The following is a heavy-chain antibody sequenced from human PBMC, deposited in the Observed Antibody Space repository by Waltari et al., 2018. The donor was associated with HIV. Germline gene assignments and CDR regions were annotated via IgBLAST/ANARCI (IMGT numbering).Heavy chain of an antibody. Sequence: QVHLVESGGGVVQPGRSLRLSCAASGFTFSSYAMHWVRQAPGKGLEWVAVISYHGDDKYYADSVKGRFTISRDKSKNTLYLQMNSLRAEDTAVYYCAKGASGWSPGYWGQGTLVTVSS. V-gene: IGHV3-30*18. CDR2: ISYHGDDK. CDR1: GFTFSSYA. D-gene: IGHD6-19*01. J-gene: IGHJ4*02. CDR3: AKGASGWSPGY.